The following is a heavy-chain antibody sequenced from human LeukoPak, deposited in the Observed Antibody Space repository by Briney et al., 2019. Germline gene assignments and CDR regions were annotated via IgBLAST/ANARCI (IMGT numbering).Heavy chain of an antibody. CDR3: AGSRSGAFDI. D-gene: IGHD3-10*01. J-gene: IGHJ3*02. CDR2: IYYSGST. CDR1: GGSISSYY. Sequence: PSRTLSLTCTVSGGSISSYYWSWIRQPPGKGLEWIGYIYYSGSTNYNPSLKSRVTISVDTSKNQFSLKLSFVTAADTAVYYCAGSRSGAFDIWGQGTMVTVSS. V-gene: IGHV4-59*01.